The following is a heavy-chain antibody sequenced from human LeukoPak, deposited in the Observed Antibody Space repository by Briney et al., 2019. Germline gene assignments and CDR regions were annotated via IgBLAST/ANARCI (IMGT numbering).Heavy chain of an antibody. CDR1: GYTFTSYG. Sequence: ASVKVSCKASGYTFTSYGISWVRQAPGQGLEWMGWISTYNGNTNSAQKLQGRVTMTTDTSTSTAYMELRSLRSDDTAVYYCATHCSGVSCYGSDGPWGQGTLVTVSS. V-gene: IGHV1-18*01. CDR2: ISTYNGNT. CDR3: ATHCSGVSCYGSDGP. D-gene: IGHD2-15*01. J-gene: IGHJ5*02.